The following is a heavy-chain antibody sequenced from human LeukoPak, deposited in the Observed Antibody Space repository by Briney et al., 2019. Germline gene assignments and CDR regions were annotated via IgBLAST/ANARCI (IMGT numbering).Heavy chain of an antibody. V-gene: IGHV1-2*02. J-gene: IGHJ3*02. CDR3: AKVRWEVVGGAYDI. CDR2: INSNSGDT. Sequence: AAVKVSCKAFGYTFTGYYMHWVRQAPGQGLEWMGWINSNSGDTNYAQKFQGRVTITRDTSISTVYMELSRLRPDDTAVYYCAKVRWEVVGGAYDIWGQGTMVTVS. CDR1: GYTFTGYY. D-gene: IGHD1-26*01.